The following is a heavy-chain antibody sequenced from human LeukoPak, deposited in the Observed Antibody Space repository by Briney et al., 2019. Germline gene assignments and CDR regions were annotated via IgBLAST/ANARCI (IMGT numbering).Heavy chain of an antibody. CDR2: ISSSSSYI. Sequence: GGSLRLSCAASGFTFSSYSMNWVRQAPGKGLEWVSSISSSSSYIYYADSVKGRFTISRDNAKNSLYLQMNSLRAEDTAVYYCARDPVGLQSIGYFDYWGQGTLVTVSS. D-gene: IGHD1-26*01. CDR3: ARDPVGLQSIGYFDY. CDR1: GFTFSSYS. J-gene: IGHJ4*02. V-gene: IGHV3-21*01.